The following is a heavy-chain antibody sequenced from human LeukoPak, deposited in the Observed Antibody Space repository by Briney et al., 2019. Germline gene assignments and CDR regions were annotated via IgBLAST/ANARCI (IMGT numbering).Heavy chain of an antibody. V-gene: IGHV4-39*07. J-gene: IGHJ4*02. CDR1: GGSISSSSYY. Sequence: SETLSLTCTVSGGSISSSSYYWGWIRQPPGKGLEWIGSIYYSGSTYYNPSLKSRVTISVDRSKNQFSLKLSSVTAADTAVYYCARVGIISEPTATFYFDYWGQGTLVTVSS. CDR3: ARVGIISEPTATFYFDY. D-gene: IGHD1-1*01. CDR2: IYYSGST.